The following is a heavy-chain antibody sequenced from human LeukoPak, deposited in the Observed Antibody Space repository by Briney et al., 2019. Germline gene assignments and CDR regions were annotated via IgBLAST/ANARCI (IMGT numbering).Heavy chain of an antibody. CDR3: ARMRRARYYYYGMDV. CDR2: ISAYNGNT. V-gene: IGHV1-18*01. J-gene: IGHJ6*02. Sequence: ASVKVSCKASGYTFTSYGISWVRQAPGQGLEWMGWISAYNGNTNYAQKLQGRVTMTTDTPTSTAYMELRSLRSDDTAVYYCARMRRARYYYYGMDVWGQGTTVTVSS. CDR1: GYTFTSYG.